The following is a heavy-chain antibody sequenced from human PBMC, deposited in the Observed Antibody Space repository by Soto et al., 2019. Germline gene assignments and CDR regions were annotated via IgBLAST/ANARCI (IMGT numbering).Heavy chain of an antibody. CDR3: AKDRLDLTMVQYYYYYGMDV. J-gene: IGHJ6*02. V-gene: IGHV3-30*18. Sequence: GGSLRLSCAASGFTFSSYGMHWVRQAPGKGLEWVAVISYDGSNKYYADSVKGRFTISRDNSKNTLYLQMNSLRAEDTAVYYCAKDRLDLTMVQYYYYYGMDVWGQGTTVTVSS. D-gene: IGHD1-1*01. CDR1: GFTFSSYG. CDR2: ISYDGSNK.